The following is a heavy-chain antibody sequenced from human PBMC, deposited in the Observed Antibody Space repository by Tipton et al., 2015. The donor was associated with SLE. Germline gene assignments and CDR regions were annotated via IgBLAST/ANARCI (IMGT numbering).Heavy chain of an antibody. V-gene: IGHV4-59*11. CDR3: ARRRGSSWYEDYFDY. J-gene: IGHJ4*02. Sequence: TLSLTCAVYNGSFSGHYWSWIRRPPGKALEWLAYLNYSGSTNYNPSLKSRVTMSVDTSKNQFSLKLSSVTAADTAVYYCARRRGSSWYEDYFDYWGQGTLVTVPS. CDR1: NGSFSGHY. D-gene: IGHD6-13*01. CDR2: LNYSGST.